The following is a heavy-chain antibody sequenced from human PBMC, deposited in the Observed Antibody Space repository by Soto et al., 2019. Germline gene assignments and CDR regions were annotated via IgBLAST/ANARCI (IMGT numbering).Heavy chain of an antibody. CDR3: ARDSYYDFWSGHYYYYGMDV. CDR1: GYTFTGYY. J-gene: IGHJ6*02. Sequence: ASVKVSCKASGYTFTGYYIHWVRQAPGQGLEWMGWINPNSGGTNYAQKFQGWVTMTRDTSISTAYMELSRLRSDDTAVYYCARDSYYDFWSGHYYYYGMDVWGQGTTVTLYS. V-gene: IGHV1-2*04. CDR2: INPNSGGT. D-gene: IGHD3-3*01.